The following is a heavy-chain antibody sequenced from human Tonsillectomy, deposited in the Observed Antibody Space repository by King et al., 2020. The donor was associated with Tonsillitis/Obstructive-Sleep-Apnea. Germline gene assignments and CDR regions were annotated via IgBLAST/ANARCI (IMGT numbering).Heavy chain of an antibody. CDR1: GGSISSSSYY. Sequence: VQLQESGPGLVKPSETLSLTCIVSGGSISSSSYYWGWVRQPPGKGLEWIGNIYYSGTAHYNPSLKSRVTISVDTSKNQFSLNLNSVTAADTAVYFCVRRRTDSSGWPLDYWGQGTLVTVSS. D-gene: IGHD6-19*01. CDR2: IYYSGTA. J-gene: IGHJ4*02. CDR3: VRRRTDSSGWPLDY. V-gene: IGHV4-39*01.